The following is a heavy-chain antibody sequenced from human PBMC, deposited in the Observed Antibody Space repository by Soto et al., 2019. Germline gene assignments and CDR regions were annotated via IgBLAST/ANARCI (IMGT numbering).Heavy chain of an antibody. D-gene: IGHD6-6*01. Sequence: PSETLSLTCVVSGGSISDSDWWSWVRQPPGKGLEWIGEIFHSGSTNYNPSLKSRVTISVDTSKNQFSLKLSSVTAADTAVYYCARYRKAAPTDYYYYGMDVWGQGTTVTVSS. J-gene: IGHJ6*02. CDR3: ARYRKAAPTDYYYYGMDV. CDR2: IFHSGST. V-gene: IGHV4-4*02. CDR1: GGSISDSDW.